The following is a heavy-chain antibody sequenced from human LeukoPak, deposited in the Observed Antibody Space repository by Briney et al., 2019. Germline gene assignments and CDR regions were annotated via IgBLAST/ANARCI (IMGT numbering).Heavy chain of an antibody. Sequence: SETLSPTCAVYGGPFNGYYWSWIRQPPGKGLEWIGEINHSGSTNYNPSLKSRVTISIDTSKNQFSLKLSSVTAADTAVYYCAGETERITMIVVVITNAFDIWGQGTMVTVSS. D-gene: IGHD3-22*01. CDR1: GGPFNGYY. CDR3: AGETERITMIVVVITNAFDI. J-gene: IGHJ3*02. V-gene: IGHV4-34*01. CDR2: INHSGST.